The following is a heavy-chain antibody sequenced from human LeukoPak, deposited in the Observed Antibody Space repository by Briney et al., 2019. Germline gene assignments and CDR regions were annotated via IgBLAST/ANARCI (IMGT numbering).Heavy chain of an antibody. CDR2: IIPIFGTA. V-gene: IGHV1-69*05. D-gene: IGHD3-3*01. Sequence: GASVEVSCKASGGTFSSYAISWVRQAPGQGLEWMGGIIPIFGTANYAQKFQGRVTITTDESTSTAYMELSSLRSEDSAVYYCARQGGITVFGVAQPGGAFDIWGQGTMVTVSS. CDR1: GGTFSSYA. CDR3: ARQGGITVFGVAQPGGAFDI. J-gene: IGHJ3*02.